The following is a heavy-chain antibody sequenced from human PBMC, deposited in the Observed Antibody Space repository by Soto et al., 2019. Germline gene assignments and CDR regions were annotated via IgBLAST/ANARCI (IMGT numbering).Heavy chain of an antibody. CDR1: GFTFSGYY. CDR3: AREGDGGSYFHVYYFYYGMDV. Sequence: PGGSLRRSCAASGFTFSGYYMSWIRQAPGNGLEWVSYISSSSSYTNYADSVKGRFTISRDNAKNSLYLQMNSLRAEDTAVYYCAREGDGGSYFHVYYFYYGMDVWGQGTTVTVSS. D-gene: IGHD1-26*01. J-gene: IGHJ6*01. V-gene: IGHV3-11*06. CDR2: ISSSSSYT.